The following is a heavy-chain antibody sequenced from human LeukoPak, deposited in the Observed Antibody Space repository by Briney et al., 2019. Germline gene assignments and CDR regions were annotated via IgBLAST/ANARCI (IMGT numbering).Heavy chain of an antibody. D-gene: IGHD3-10*01. CDR3: ARRLPIFGGRGWFDP. J-gene: IGHJ5*02. Sequence: SETLSLTCAVSGYSISSGYYWGWIRRPPGKGLEWIGSIYHSGSTYYNPSLKSRVTISVDTSKNQFSLKLSSVTAADTAVYYCARRLPIFGGRGWFDPWGQGTLVTVSS. CDR1: GYSISSGYY. V-gene: IGHV4-38-2*01. CDR2: IYHSGST.